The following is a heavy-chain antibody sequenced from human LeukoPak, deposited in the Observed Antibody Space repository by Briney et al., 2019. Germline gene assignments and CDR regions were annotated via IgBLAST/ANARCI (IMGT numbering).Heavy chain of an antibody. CDR3: AIASRFGERMGFDP. J-gene: IGHJ5*02. CDR1: GGSISSDNYY. V-gene: IGHV4-39*01. Sequence: PSETLSLTCTVSGGSISSDNYYWGWIRQPPGKGLEWIGSIYYSGSTYYNPSLKSRVTISEDTSKNQFSLKLSSVTAADTAVYYCAIASRFGERMGFDPWGQGTLVTVSS. CDR2: IYYSGST. D-gene: IGHD3-10*01.